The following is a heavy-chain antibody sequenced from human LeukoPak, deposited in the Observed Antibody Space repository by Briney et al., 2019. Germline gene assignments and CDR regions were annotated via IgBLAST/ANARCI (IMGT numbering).Heavy chain of an antibody. V-gene: IGHV1-24*01. CDR1: GSSLSELS. D-gene: IGHD2-15*01. Sequence: ASVKVSCKVSGSSLSELSMHWVRQAPGKGLEWMGGFDPEEGETTYAQQLQGKVTMTEDTSTDTAYMELSSLRSEDTAVYYCVGSPLLYYYYAMDVWGQGTTVTVSS. CDR3: VGSPLLYYYYAMDV. J-gene: IGHJ6*02. CDR2: FDPEEGET.